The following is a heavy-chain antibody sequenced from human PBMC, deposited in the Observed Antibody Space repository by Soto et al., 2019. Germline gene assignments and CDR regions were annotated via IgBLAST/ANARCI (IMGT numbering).Heavy chain of an antibody. V-gene: IGHV3-23*01. D-gene: IGHD6-19*01. Sequence: PGGSLRLSCAASGVTFSSYAMSWVRQAPGKGLEWVSAISGSGGSTYYADSVKGRFTISRDNSKNTLYLQMNSLRAEDTAVYYCTYSSGWYFLDYWGQGTLVTVSS. J-gene: IGHJ4*01. CDR2: ISGSGGST. CDR1: GVTFSSYA. CDR3: TYSSGWYFLDY.